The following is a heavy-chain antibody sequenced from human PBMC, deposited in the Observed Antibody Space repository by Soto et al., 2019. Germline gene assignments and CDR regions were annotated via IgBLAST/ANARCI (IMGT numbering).Heavy chain of an antibody. V-gene: IGHV6-1*01. CDR2: TYYRSKWYN. J-gene: IGHJ5*02. CDR1: GDSVSSNSAA. Sequence: SQTLSLTCVISGDSVSSNSAAWNWIRQSPSSGLEWLGKTYYRSKWYNDYAISVKSRITINPDTSKNQFSLHLNSVTPEDTAVYYCAREDNCFDPWGQGTLVTSPQ. CDR3: AREDNCFDP.